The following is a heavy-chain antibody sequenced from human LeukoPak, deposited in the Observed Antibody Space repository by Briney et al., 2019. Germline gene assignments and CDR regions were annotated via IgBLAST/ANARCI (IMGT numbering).Heavy chain of an antibody. CDR3: AKSLSSRGLIIPKTSRYFDY. Sequence: GGSLTLSCAALGFTFSNYDMHWVRQAPGKGLEWVAFIWSDGRNRYYVDSVKGRFTISRDNSKNTLYLQMDSLRAEDTAVYYCAKSLSSRGLIIPKTSRYFDYWGQGTLVTVSS. CDR2: IWSDGRNR. J-gene: IGHJ4*02. V-gene: IGHV3-30*02. D-gene: IGHD3-10*01. CDR1: GFTFSNYD.